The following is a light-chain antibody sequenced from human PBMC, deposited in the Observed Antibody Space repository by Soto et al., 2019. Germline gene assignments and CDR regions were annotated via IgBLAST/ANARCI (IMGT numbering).Light chain of an antibody. V-gene: IGKV1-39*01. Sequence: DIQMTQSPSSLSASVGDRVTITCRASQSISTYLNRYQQKPGKAPRVLMYDASSLQSGVPSRFSGSGSGTDFTLTITSLQPEAVATYYCQHSYSPPWTFGQGTKVEI. CDR1: QSISTY. CDR3: QHSYSPPWT. CDR2: DAS. J-gene: IGKJ1*01.